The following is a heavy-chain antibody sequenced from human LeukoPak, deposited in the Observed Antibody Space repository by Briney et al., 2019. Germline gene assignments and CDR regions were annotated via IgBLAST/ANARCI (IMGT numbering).Heavy chain of an antibody. V-gene: IGHV3-30*04. J-gene: IGHJ4*02. Sequence: PGGSLRLSCAASGFTFSSYAMHWVRQAPGKGLEWVAVISYDGSNKYYADSVKGRFTISRDNSRNTLYLQMNSLRAEDTAVYYCARDHHSSLIAAAGTFDYWGQGTLVTVSS. CDR2: ISYDGSNK. D-gene: IGHD6-13*01. CDR1: GFTFSSYA. CDR3: ARDHHSSLIAAAGTFDY.